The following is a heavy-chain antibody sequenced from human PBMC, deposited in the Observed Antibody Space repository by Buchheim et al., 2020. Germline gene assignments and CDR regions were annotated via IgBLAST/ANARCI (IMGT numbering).Heavy chain of an antibody. CDR2: IKQDGSEK. Sequence: EVQLVESGGGLVQPGGSLRLSCAASGFTFSNFWMGWVRQAPGKGLEWVATIKQDGSEKSYVDSVKGRFTISRDNATNSVLLPMNSLRAEDTAMYYCARIVSHGTDYWGQGTL. D-gene: IGHD1-1*01. CDR1: GFTFSNFW. CDR3: ARIVSHGTDY. V-gene: IGHV3-7*03. J-gene: IGHJ4*02.